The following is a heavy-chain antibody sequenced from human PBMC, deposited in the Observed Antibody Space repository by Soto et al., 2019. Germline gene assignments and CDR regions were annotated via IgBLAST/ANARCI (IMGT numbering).Heavy chain of an antibody. Sequence: SVKVSCKASGGTFSKYSISWVRQAPGQGLEWMGGIIPMFGTPNYARKFEGRVTITADESTGTTYMELSSLRSEDTAVYYCARQFDYDISGYYYAYWGQGTLVTVSS. D-gene: IGHD3-22*01. CDR3: ARQFDYDISGYYYAY. CDR1: GGTFSKYS. V-gene: IGHV1-69*13. CDR2: IIPMFGTP. J-gene: IGHJ4*02.